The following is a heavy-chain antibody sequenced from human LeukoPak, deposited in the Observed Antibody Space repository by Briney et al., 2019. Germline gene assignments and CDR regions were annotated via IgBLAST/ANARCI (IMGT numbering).Heavy chain of an antibody. CDR2: ISSSSSYI. CDR1: GFTFSSFS. CDR3: ARGLQLHDAFDI. Sequence: GGSLRLSCAASGFTFSSFSMDWVRQAPGKGLEWVSSISSSSSYIYYADSVKGRFTISRDDAKNSLYLQMNSLRAEDTAVYYCARGLQLHDAFDIWGQGTMVTVSS. J-gene: IGHJ3*02. V-gene: IGHV3-21*01. D-gene: IGHD5-18*01.